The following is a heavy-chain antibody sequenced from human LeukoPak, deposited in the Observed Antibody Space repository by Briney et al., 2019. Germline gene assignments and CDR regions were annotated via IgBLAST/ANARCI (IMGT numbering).Heavy chain of an antibody. Sequence: GGSLRPSCAASGVSFTTYWMHWVRQAPGKGLVWVSRLNSDGSITDYADSVKGRFTISRDNAKNTLYLQMNSLRAEDTAVYYCARLGPTPYWGQGTLVTVS. D-gene: IGHD2-15*01. CDR2: LNSDGSIT. CDR1: GVSFTTYW. CDR3: ARLGPTPY. V-gene: IGHV3-74*01. J-gene: IGHJ4*02.